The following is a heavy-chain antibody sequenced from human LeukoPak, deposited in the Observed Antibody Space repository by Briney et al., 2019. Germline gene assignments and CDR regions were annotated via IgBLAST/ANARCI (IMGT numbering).Heavy chain of an antibody. CDR1: GGSISSYY. V-gene: IGHV4-59*01. CDR2: IYYSGST. J-gene: IGHJ6*02. D-gene: IGHD4-17*01. CDR3: ARDLGRYGDYPPGNGMDV. Sequence: SETLSLTCTVSGGSISSYYWSWIRQPPGKGLEWIGYIYYSGSTNYNPSLKGRVTISVDTSKNQFSLKLSSVTAADTAVYYCARDLGRYGDYPPGNGMDVWGQGTTVTVSS.